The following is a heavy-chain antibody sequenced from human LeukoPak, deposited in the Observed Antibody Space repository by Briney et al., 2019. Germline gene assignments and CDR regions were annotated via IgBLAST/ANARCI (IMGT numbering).Heavy chain of an antibody. J-gene: IGHJ4*02. CDR3: ARDPRRFNFDY. D-gene: IGHD1-14*01. CDR1: GFTLSSYA. Sequence: GGSLRLSCAASGFTLSSYAMSWVRQAPGKGVEWVSAISGTGGSTYYADSVKGRFTISRDNSKNTLYLQMNSLRAEDTAVYYCARDPRRFNFDYWGQGTLVTVSS. CDR2: ISGTGGST. V-gene: IGHV3-23*01.